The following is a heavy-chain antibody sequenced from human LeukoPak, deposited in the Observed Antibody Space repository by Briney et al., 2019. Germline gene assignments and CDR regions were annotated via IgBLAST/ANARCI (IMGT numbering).Heavy chain of an antibody. J-gene: IGHJ4*02. CDR2: FSTRGST. Sequence: PSETLSLTCSVSGGSINSGPYYWGWLRQPAGKGLEWIGRFSTRGSTTYNPSLKSRVTISVDKSKNQFSLKLSSVTAADTAVYYCARDSLLLPLVYWGQGTLVTVFS. CDR3: ARDSLLLPLVY. V-gene: IGHV4-61*02. CDR1: GGSINSGPYY. D-gene: IGHD3-16*01.